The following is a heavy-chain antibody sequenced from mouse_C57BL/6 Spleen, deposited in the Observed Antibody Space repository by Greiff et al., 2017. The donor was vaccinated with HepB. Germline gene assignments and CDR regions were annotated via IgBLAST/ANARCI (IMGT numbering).Heavy chain of an antibody. Sequence: VKLMESGAELVRPGTSVKMSCKASGYTFTNYWIGWAKQRPGHGLEWIGDIYPGGGYTNYNEKFKGKATLTADKSSSTAYMQFSSLTSEDSAIYYCARAYDYDGAWFAYWGQGTLVTVSA. J-gene: IGHJ3*01. D-gene: IGHD2-4*01. CDR1: GYTFTNYW. CDR3: ARAYDYDGAWFAY. V-gene: IGHV1-63*01. CDR2: IYPGGGYT.